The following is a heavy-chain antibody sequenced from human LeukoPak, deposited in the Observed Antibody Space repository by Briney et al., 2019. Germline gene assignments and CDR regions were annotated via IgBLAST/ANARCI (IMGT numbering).Heavy chain of an antibody. J-gene: IGHJ3*02. CDR1: GFTISNCW. CDR3: AKETVVVVAATPDAFDI. CDR2: IRSKANNYAT. Sequence: GGSLRLSCSASGFTISNCWMTWVRQASGKGLEWVGRIRSKANNYATAYSASVKGRFTISRDDSKNTAYLQMNSLRAEDTAVYYCAKETVVVVAATPDAFDIWGQGTMVTVSS. D-gene: IGHD2-15*01. V-gene: IGHV3-73*01.